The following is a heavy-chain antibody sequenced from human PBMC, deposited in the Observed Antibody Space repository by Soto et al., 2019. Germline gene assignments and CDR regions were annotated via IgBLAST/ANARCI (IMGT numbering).Heavy chain of an antibody. V-gene: IGHV2-5*02. CDR1: GFSLSTRGVG. D-gene: IGHD6-19*01. Sequence: QITLKESGPTLVKPTQTLTLTCTFSGFSLSTRGVGVGWIRQPPGKALEWLALIYWDDDQRYSPSLKSRLTITKDTSKNQVVLTVTNMDHVDTATYFCARDSSGWSGLDYWGQGILVTVSS. CDR3: ARDSSGWSGLDY. J-gene: IGHJ4*02. CDR2: IYWDDDQ.